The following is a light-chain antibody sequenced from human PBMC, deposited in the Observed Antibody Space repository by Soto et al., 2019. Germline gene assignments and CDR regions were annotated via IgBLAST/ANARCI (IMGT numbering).Light chain of an antibody. CDR3: QQYKNWPRIT. V-gene: IGKV3-20*01. Sequence: EIVLTQSPGTLSLSPGERATLSCRASQSVSSNSLAWFQQKPGQAPRLLIYGASNRATGIPDRFSGSGSGTDFTLTISRLEPEDFAVYYCQQYKNWPRITFGQGTRLEI. CDR2: GAS. CDR1: QSVSSNS. J-gene: IGKJ5*01.